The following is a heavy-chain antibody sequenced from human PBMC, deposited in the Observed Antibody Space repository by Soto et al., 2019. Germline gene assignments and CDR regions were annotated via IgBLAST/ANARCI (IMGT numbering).Heavy chain of an antibody. CDR1: GGTFSSHA. J-gene: IGHJ6*02. Sequence: SVKVSCKASGGTFSSHAISWVRQAPGQGLEWMGGIIPIFGTANYAQKFQGRVTITADESTSTAYMELSSLRSEDTAVYYCARDSLVVVTATAYYYYGMDVWGQGTTVTVSS. CDR3: ARDSLVVVTATAYYYYGMDV. V-gene: IGHV1-69*13. CDR2: IIPIFGTA. D-gene: IGHD2-21*02.